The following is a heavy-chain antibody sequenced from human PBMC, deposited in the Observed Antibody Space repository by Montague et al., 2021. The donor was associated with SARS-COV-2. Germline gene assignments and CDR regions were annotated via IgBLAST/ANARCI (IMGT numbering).Heavy chain of an antibody. CDR2: IYYSGST. D-gene: IGHD4-17*01. CDR1: GGSISTYY. CDR3: ARTWSDYGDYDAFDL. V-gene: IGHV4-59*13. J-gene: IGHJ3*01. Sequence: SETLSLICTVSGGSISTYYWNWIRQPPGKGLERIAYIYYSGSTNYIPSLKSRATISLDTSKNQFSLKLNSVTAADTAVYFCARTWSDYGDYDAFDLWGQGTMVTVSS.